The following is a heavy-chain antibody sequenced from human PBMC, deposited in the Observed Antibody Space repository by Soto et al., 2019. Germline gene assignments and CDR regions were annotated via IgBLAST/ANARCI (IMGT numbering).Heavy chain of an antibody. CDR1: GYTFNRNG. CDR2: ISPKSGNT. V-gene: IGHV1-18*01. Sequence: ASVKGTCKTSGYTFNRNGIRWVRHAPGQGLEWMGWISPKSGNTKYAQKFQGRVIMTTDTSTSTAYMELRSLRSDDTAVYFCVKDRDSNSWPARDVWGPGTTVTVSS. J-gene: IGHJ6*02. D-gene: IGHD3-22*01. CDR3: VKDRDSNSWPARDV.